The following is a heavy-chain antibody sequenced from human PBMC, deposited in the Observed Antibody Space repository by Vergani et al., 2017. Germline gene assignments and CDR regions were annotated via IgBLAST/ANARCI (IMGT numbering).Heavy chain of an antibody. CDR3: TRSECSGTTCYGHYFDL. CDR1: GFRVTTYY. CDR2: IKSDGRT. D-gene: IGHD2-15*01. Sequence: EVELLESGGGLAKPGGTLRVSCSASGFRVTTYYMSWVRQATGKGLEWVSVIKSDGRTSYAESVRGRFTISRDTSRNAVYLQMKILRVEDTGVYYCTRSECSGTTCYGHYFDLWGHGILVTVSS. J-gene: IGHJ4*01. V-gene: IGHV3-66*02.